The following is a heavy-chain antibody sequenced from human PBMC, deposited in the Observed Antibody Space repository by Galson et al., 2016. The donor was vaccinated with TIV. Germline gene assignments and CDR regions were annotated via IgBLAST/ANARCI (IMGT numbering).Heavy chain of an antibody. J-gene: IGHJ3*02. CDR1: GFTFSTYE. CDR3: ARLLEWTHEAFDT. D-gene: IGHD3-3*01. CDR2: IDKDGNEK. V-gene: IGHV3-7*01. Sequence: SLRLSCAGSGFTFSTYEMNWVRQAPGKGLEWVANIDKDGNEKYYVDSVKGRFTISRDNAKNTLYMQMNSLRAEDMAIFYCARLLEWTHEAFDTWGQGTMVTVSA.